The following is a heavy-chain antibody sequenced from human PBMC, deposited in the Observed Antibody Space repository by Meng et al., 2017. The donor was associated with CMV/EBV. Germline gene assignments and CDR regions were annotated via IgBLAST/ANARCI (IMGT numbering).Heavy chain of an antibody. D-gene: IGHD4-11*01. CDR3: AKGVYSNYDAPFDY. V-gene: IGHV3-21*01. J-gene: IGHJ4*02. Sequence: GESLKISCAASGFTFSSYSMNWVRQAPGKGLEWVSSISSSSSYIYYADSVKGRFTISRDNAKNSLYLQMNSLRAEDTAVYYCAKGVYSNYDAPFDYWGQGILVTVSS. CDR2: ISSSSSYI. CDR1: GFTFSSYS.